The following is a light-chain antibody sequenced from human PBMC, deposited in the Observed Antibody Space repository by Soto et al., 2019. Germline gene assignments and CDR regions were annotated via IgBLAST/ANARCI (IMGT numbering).Light chain of an antibody. CDR3: QQLYTLPFT. CDR1: QSISSW. CDR2: DAY. Sequence: IQMTQSPSTLSASVGDRVTITCRASQSISSWLAWYQQKPGKAPKLLIYDAYSLESGVPSRFSGSGSGTEFTLTISGLLPEDFAAYHCQQLYTLPFTFGQGTRLENK. J-gene: IGKJ5*01. V-gene: IGKV1-5*01.